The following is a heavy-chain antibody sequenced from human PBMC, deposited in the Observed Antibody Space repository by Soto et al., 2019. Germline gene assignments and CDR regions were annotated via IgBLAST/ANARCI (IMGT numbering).Heavy chain of an antibody. J-gene: IGHJ4*02. CDR2: ISGSGGGT. D-gene: IGHD6-13*01. V-gene: IGHV3-23*01. CDR3: AKGDSSWPYFDF. CDR1: GFTFSSYA. Sequence: GGSLRLSCAASGFTFSSYAMSWVRQAPGKGLEWVSIISGSGGGTYYADSVKGRLTISRDNSKNTLYLQVNSLRAEDTAVYYCAKGDSSWPYFDFWGQGTLVTVSS.